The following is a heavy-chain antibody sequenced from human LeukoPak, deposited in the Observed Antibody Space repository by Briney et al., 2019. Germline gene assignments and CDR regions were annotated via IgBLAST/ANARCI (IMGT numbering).Heavy chain of an antibody. CDR1: GFSVSSNY. J-gene: IGHJ4*02. D-gene: IGHD7-27*01. Sequence: PGGSLRLSCALSGFSVSSNYMTWVREAPGKELEWVSIIYNDGDTYYADSVKGRFTISRDNSKNTLYLQMNSLRAADTAVYYCARGRVNWGSYYWGQGTLVTVSS. CDR3: ARGRVNWGSYY. V-gene: IGHV3-66*01. CDR2: IYNDGDT.